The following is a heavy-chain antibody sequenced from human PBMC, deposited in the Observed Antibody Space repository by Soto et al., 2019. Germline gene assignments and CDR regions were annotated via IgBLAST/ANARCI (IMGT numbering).Heavy chain of an antibody. D-gene: IGHD6-13*01. CDR1: GFTFSSYA. CDR3: EIAAAQAFDI. Sequence: PGGPLRLSCAASGFTFSSYAMSWVRQAPGKGLEWVSAISGSGGSTHYADSVKGRFTISRDNSKNTLYLQMNSLRAEDAAVYYCEIAAAQAFDIWGQGTMVTVSS. CDR2: ISGSGGST. J-gene: IGHJ3*02. V-gene: IGHV3-23*01.